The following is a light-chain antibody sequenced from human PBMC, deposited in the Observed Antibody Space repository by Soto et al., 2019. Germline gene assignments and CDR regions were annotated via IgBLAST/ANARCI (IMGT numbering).Light chain of an antibody. CDR2: AAS. CDR3: QKYNSAPRT. Sequence: DIQMTQSPSSLSASVGDRATITCRASQCISNYLAWYQQKPGKVPKLLIYAASTLQSGVPSRFSGSGSGTDFTLTISRLQPEDVAIYYCQKYNSAPRTFGQGTKVEIK. CDR1: QCISNY. J-gene: IGKJ1*01. V-gene: IGKV1-27*01.